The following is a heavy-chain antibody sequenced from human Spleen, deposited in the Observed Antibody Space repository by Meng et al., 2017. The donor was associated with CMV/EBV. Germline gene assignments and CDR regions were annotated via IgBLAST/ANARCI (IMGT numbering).Heavy chain of an antibody. Sequence: SETLSLTCTVSGGSISRYCNWIRKPPGKGLEWIGYIFYSGITNYSPSLKSRVTISVDTSKNQFSLKLSSVTAADTAVYYCARGYRRAGAFDIWGQGTMVTVSS. CDR1: GGSISRY. CDR2: IFYSGIT. V-gene: IGHV4-59*12. CDR3: ARGYRRAGAFDI. D-gene: IGHD2-2*01. J-gene: IGHJ3*02.